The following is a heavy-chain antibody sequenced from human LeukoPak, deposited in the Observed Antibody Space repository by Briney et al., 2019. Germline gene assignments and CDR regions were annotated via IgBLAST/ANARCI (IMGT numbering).Heavy chain of an antibody. Sequence: GESLQISCKGSGYSFTSYWISWVRQMPGKGPEWMGIIHPGDSNTRYSLSFQGQVTISADKSISTAYLQWSSLKASDTAMYYCARQPPGRYGKDVWGQGTMVTVSS. CDR2: IHPGDSNT. V-gene: IGHV5-51*01. CDR3: ARQPPGRYGKDV. CDR1: GYSFTSYW. J-gene: IGHJ6*02. D-gene: IGHD3-9*01.